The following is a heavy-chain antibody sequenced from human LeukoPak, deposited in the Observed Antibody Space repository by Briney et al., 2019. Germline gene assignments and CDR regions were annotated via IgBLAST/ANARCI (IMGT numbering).Heavy chain of an antibody. CDR3: ARDPLRWLQNNYYYYYMDV. CDR2: ISSTSRTI. V-gene: IGHV3-48*02. D-gene: IGHD5-24*01. Sequence: GGSLRLSCATSGFTFSSYGMNWVRQDPGKGLEWVSYISSTSRTIYDADSVKGRFTISRDNAKNSLYLQMNSLRDEDTAVYYCARDPLRWLQNNYYYYYMDVWGKGTTVTVSS. CDR1: GFTFSSYG. J-gene: IGHJ6*03.